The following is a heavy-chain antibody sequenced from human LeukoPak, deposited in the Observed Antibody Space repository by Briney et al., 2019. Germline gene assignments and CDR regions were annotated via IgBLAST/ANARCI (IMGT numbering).Heavy chain of an antibody. Sequence: ASVKLSCNASGYTFTSYGISWVRHAPGQGLEWMGWISAYNGNSNYAQKLQGRVTMTTDTSASTAYMELRSLRSDDTAVYYCAIAVYYYDSSGYYNYWGQGTLVTVSS. V-gene: IGHV1-18*01. CDR2: ISAYNGNS. D-gene: IGHD3-22*01. CDR3: AIAVYYYDSSGYYNY. CDR1: GYTFTSYG. J-gene: IGHJ4*02.